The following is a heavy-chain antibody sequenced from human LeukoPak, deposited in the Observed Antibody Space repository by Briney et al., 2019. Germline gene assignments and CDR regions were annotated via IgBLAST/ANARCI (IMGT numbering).Heavy chain of an antibody. CDR1: GLTFSTSG. J-gene: IGHJ4*02. D-gene: IGHD1-14*01. V-gene: IGHV3-21*06. CDR3: ATETNGRHYDY. CDR2: IGPTGFDR. Sequence: GGSLRLSCTTSGLTFSTSGFNWVRQAPGKGLEWVASIGPTGFDRYHADSIKGRFTISRDNANNFLYLQMYSLRAEDRAVYYCATETNGRHYDYWGQGTLLTVSS.